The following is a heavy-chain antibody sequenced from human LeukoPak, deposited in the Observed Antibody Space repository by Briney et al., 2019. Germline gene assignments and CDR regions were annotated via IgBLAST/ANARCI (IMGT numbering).Heavy chain of an antibody. J-gene: IGHJ1*01. Sequence: GGSLRLSCAASGFTFSSYEMNWVRQAPGKGLEWVSGISPSGGITYYTDSVKGRFTISRDNSKNTQSLQMNSLRAEDTAVYYCAKNDDWGRYKHWGQGTLVTVSS. V-gene: IGHV3-23*01. D-gene: IGHD3-16*01. CDR2: ISPSGGIT. CDR3: AKNDDWGRYKH. CDR1: GFTFSSYE.